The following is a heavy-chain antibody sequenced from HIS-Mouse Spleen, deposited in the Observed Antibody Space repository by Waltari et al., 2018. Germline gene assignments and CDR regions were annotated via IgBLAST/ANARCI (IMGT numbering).Heavy chain of an antibody. CDR1: GGSISSSSYY. CDR2: IDYSGSP. D-gene: IGHD6-13*01. Sequence: QLQLQESGPGLVKPSETLSLTCTVSGGSISSSSYYWGWIRQPPGKGLEWIGRIDYSGSPYYNPSLKSLVTISVDTSKNQFSLKLGSVTAADTAVYYCAREIPYSSSWYDWYFDLWGRGTLVTVSS. V-gene: IGHV4-39*07. J-gene: IGHJ2*01. CDR3: AREIPYSSSWYDWYFDL.